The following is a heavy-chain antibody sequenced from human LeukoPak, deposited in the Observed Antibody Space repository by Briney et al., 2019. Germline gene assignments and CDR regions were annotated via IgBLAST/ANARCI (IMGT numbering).Heavy chain of an antibody. V-gene: IGHV4-59*01. CDR1: GGSISSYY. J-gene: IGHJ6*02. CDR2: IYYSGST. D-gene: IGHD2-15*01. Sequence: SETLSLTCTDSGGSISSYYWSWIRQPPGKGLEWIGYIYYSGSTNYNPSLKSRVTISVDTSKNQFSLKLSSVTAADTAVYYCARGAYCSGGSCYYYYGMDVWGQGTTVTVSS. CDR3: ARGAYCSGGSCYYYYGMDV.